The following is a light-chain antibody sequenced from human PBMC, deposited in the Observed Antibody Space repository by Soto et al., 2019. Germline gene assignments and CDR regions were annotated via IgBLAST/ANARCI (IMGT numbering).Light chain of an antibody. CDR1: QSISSW. CDR2: KAS. V-gene: IGKV1-5*03. Sequence: DIQMTQSPSTLSASVGDRVTITCRASQSISSWLAWYQQKPGKAPKLLIYKASSLESGVPSRFSGSGSGTEFTLTISSLKPDDFATYYCQQYNSYPYGFGQGTKLEIK. J-gene: IGKJ2*03. CDR3: QQYNSYPYG.